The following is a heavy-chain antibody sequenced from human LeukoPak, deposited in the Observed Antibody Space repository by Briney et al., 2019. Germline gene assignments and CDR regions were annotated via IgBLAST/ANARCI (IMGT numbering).Heavy chain of an antibody. V-gene: IGHV3-9*01. CDR1: GFTFDDYA. J-gene: IGHJ4*02. D-gene: IGHD3-16*01. CDR2: INWNSDSI. Sequence: GGSLRLSCAVSGFTFDDYAMHWVRQVPGKGLEWVSGINWNSDSIGYADSVKGRFTTSRDNSKNTLYLQMNSLRAEDAAIYYCAKGRFGFDYWGQGTLVTVSS. CDR3: AKGRFGFDY.